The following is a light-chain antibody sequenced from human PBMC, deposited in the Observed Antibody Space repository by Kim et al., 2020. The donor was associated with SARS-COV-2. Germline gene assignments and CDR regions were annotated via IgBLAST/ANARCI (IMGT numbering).Light chain of an antibody. J-gene: IGLJ2*01. CDR2: DNN. CDR1: SLTTYY. V-gene: IGLV3-19*01. Sequence: SSELTQDPAVSAALGQTVRITCQGDSLTTYYVSWYQQRPGQAPRLVILDNNRRPSGIPDRFSGSTSGDTGSLTITGAQAEDEADYYCSSRDTTDDYIVVFGGGTQLTVL. CDR3: SSRDTTDDYIVV.